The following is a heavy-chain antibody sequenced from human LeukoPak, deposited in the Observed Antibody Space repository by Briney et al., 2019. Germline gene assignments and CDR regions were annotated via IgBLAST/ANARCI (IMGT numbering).Heavy chain of an antibody. Sequence: GGSLRLSCAASGFTFSSYSMNWVRQAPGKGLEWGSSISSSSSYIYYADSVKGRFTISRDNVKISLYLQMNSLRAEDTAVYYCAREGGRSKKYYYDSSGDGYFDYWGQGTLVTVSS. D-gene: IGHD3-22*01. CDR3: AREGGRSKKYYYDSSGDGYFDY. CDR2: ISSSSSYI. V-gene: IGHV3-21*01. J-gene: IGHJ4*02. CDR1: GFTFSSYS.